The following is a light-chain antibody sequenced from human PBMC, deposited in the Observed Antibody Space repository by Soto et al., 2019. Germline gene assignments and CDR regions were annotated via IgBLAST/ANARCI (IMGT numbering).Light chain of an antibody. CDR1: SSNIGSNT. CDR3: AAWDDSLRWV. Sequence: QSVLTQPPSASGTPGQRVTISCSGSSSNIGSNTVNWYQQLPGTAPKLLIYSNNQRPSGVPDRFSGSKSGTSASLAISGLQSEDEAHYYCAAWDDSLRWVFGGGTKLTVL. CDR2: SNN. V-gene: IGLV1-44*01. J-gene: IGLJ3*02.